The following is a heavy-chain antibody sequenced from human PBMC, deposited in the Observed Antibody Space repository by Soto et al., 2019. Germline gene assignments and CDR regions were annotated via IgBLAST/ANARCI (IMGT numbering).Heavy chain of an antibody. CDR3: VRPRGTYVLDP. CDR1: GDSISSNKW. D-gene: IGHD3-16*01. Sequence: QVHLQESGPRLVKPSGTLSLTCAVSGDSISSNKWWTWVRQAPGKGLEWIGEADHSGRTNYSPSLMSIVTMSVDTSKDQFSRKSASVAAADTTVYYCVRPRGTYVLDPWSQGTLVTVTS. CDR2: ADHSGRT. J-gene: IGHJ5*02. V-gene: IGHV4-4*02.